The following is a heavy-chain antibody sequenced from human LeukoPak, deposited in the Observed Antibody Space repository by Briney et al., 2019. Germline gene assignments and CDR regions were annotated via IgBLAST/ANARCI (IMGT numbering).Heavy chain of an antibody. J-gene: IGHJ4*02. D-gene: IGHD5-18*01. V-gene: IGHV3-7*01. Sequence: GGSLRLSCAASGFTFSDYWMSWVRQAPGKGLEWVAHINKDRSEKYYVDSVKGRFTIPSDNPENSLYLQMNSLRAEDTAVYYCARDPSRGYNYGYGDYWGQGTLVIVSS. CDR2: INKDRSEK. CDR3: ARDPSRGYNYGYGDY. CDR1: GFTFSDYW.